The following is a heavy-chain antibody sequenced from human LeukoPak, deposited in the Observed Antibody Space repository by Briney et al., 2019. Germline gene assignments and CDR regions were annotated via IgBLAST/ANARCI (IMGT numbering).Heavy chain of an antibody. J-gene: IGHJ4*02. Sequence: SETLSLTCAVYGGSFSGYYWSWIRQPPGKGLEWIGEINHSGSTNYNPSLKSRVTISVDTSKNQFSLKLSSVTAADTAVYYCARGPYYYDSSGYYYYWGQGTLVTVSS. CDR1: GGSFSGYY. V-gene: IGHV4-34*01. D-gene: IGHD3-22*01. CDR2: INHSGST. CDR3: ARGPYYYDSSGYYYY.